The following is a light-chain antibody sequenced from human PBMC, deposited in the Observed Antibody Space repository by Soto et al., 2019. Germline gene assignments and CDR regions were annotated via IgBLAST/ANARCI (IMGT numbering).Light chain of an antibody. Sequence: EIVMTQSPATLSVSPGERATLSCRASQSVSSNLAWYQQKPGQAPRLLIYGASTRATGIPGRFSGSGSGTEFTLTISSLQSEDFAVYYCQQYNNCPETFGQGTKVDIK. CDR3: QQYNNCPET. J-gene: IGKJ1*01. V-gene: IGKV3-15*01. CDR1: QSVSSN. CDR2: GAS.